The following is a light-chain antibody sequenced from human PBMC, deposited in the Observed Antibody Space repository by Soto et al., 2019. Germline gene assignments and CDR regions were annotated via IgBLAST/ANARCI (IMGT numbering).Light chain of an antibody. CDR3: QQYDSSPWT. J-gene: IGKJ1*01. Sequence: ESVLTQSPGTLSLSPGERATLSCRASQSVSSSFLAWYQLKPGQAPRLLIYGASSRATGIPDRFSGSGSGTEFTLPISRLEPEDFAVYYCQQYDSSPWTFGQGTKVEIK. CDR1: QSVSSSF. V-gene: IGKV3-20*01. CDR2: GAS.